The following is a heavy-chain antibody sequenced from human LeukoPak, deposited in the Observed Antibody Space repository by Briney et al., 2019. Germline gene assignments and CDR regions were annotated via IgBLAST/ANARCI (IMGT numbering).Heavy chain of an antibody. J-gene: IGHJ6*03. CDR3: ARGPSVNYYMDV. V-gene: IGHV1-69*06. CDR2: VIVTFGAT. CDR1: GGTLNRYA. Sequence: GASVKVCCKASGGTLNRYAINWVRQAPGQGLEWMGRVIVTFGATKYAQKLQGRVTISADTSTNTAYMDLTSLRSEDTAVYYCARGPSVNYYMDVWGKGTTVIVSS.